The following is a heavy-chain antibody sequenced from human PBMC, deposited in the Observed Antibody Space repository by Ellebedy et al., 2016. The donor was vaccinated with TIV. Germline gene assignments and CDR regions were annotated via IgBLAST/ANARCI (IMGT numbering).Heavy chain of an antibody. J-gene: IGHJ4*02. CDR3: VTGHDRSDEDVFGH. V-gene: IGHV3-74*01. Sequence: GESLKISXAVSGFTSRIEYMHWVRQVPGRGLVWLARISPDGGTTRYVDFVKGRFTISRDNAKNTLYLQMNSLRAEDTAVYYCVTGHDRSDEDVFGHWGQGTLVTVSS. CDR2: ISPDGGTT. CDR1: GFTSRIEY. D-gene: IGHD3-22*01.